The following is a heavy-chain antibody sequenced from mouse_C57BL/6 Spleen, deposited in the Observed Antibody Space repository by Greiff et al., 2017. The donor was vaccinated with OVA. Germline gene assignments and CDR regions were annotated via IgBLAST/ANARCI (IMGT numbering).Heavy chain of an antibody. D-gene: IGHD2-3*01. CDR1: GFTFSSYA. J-gene: IGHJ3*01. V-gene: IGHV5-4*01. CDR3: ARSDGYFSY. CDR2: ISDGGSYT. Sequence: EVQLVESGGGLVKPGGSLKLSCAASGFTFSSYAMSWVRQTPEKRLEWVATISDGGSYTYYPDNVKGRFTISRDNAKNNLYLQMSHLKSEDTAMYYCARSDGYFSYWGQGTLVTVSA.